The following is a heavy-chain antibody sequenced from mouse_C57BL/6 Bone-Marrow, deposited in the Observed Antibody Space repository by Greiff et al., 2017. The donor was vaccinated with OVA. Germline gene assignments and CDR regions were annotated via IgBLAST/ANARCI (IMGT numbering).Heavy chain of an antibody. CDR2: INPNNGGT. Sequence: VQLQQSGPELVKPGASVKIPCKASGYTFTDYNMDWVKQSHGKSLEWIGDINPNNGGTIYTQKFKGKATLTVDKSSSTAYMELRSLTSEDTAVYYGARGGSTYGSSLTEDFDVWGTGTTVTVSS. D-gene: IGHD1-1*01. J-gene: IGHJ1*03. V-gene: IGHV1-18*01. CDR3: ARGGSTYGSSLTEDFDV. CDR1: GYTFTDYN.